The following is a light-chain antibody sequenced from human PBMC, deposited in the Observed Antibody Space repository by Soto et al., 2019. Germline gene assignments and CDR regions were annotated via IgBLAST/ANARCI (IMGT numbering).Light chain of an antibody. CDR1: QSVSSN. CDR2: GAS. J-gene: IGKJ1*01. Sequence: EIVMTQSPATLSVSPGERATLSCRASQSVSSNLAWYQQKPGQAPRLLIYGASTRHTGIPARFSGSGSGTAFTLTISSLQSEDFAVYYCQQYNNWPRTFGQGTKVEIK. CDR3: QQYNNWPRT. V-gene: IGKV3-15*01.